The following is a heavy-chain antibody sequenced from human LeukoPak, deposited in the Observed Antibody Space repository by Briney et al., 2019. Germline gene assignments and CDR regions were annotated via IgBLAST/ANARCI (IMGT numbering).Heavy chain of an antibody. CDR3: AREYSSSWYWFY. D-gene: IGHD6-13*01. V-gene: IGHV1-2*02. Sequence: ASVKVSCKASGYTFTGYYMRWVRQAPGQGLEWMGWINPNSGGTNYAQKFQGRVTMTRDTSISTAYMELSRLRSDDTAVYYCAREYSSSWYWFYWGQGTLVTVSS. CDR2: INPNSGGT. CDR1: GYTFTGYY. J-gene: IGHJ4*02.